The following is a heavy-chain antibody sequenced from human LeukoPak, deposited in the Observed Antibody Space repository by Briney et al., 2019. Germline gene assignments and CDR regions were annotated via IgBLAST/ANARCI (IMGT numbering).Heavy chain of an antibody. CDR1: GGSLGVFY. V-gene: IGHV4-34*01. CDR2: VNHKGTT. Sequence: PSETLSLTCGVFGGSLGVFYWSWIRQSPGKGLEWIGKVNHKGTTNYNPSLKSRVTLLVDTSKNQFSLNLDSMTAADTAVYYCARVAAAEQNIDCWGQGTLVTVSS. D-gene: IGHD6-13*01. CDR3: ARVAAAEQNIDC. J-gene: IGHJ4*02.